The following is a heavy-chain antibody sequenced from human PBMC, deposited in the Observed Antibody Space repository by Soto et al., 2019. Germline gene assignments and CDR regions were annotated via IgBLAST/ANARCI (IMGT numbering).Heavy chain of an antibody. D-gene: IGHD6-19*01. CDR1: GYTFINYY. CDR3: AREVEIEGLVPAFDI. Sequence: ASVKVSCKASGYTFINYYMHWVRQAPGQGLEWMAIINPSVGSATYAQKLQGRVTMTRDTSTSTVYMELSSLRSEDTAVYYCAREVEIEGLVPAFDIWGQGTMVTVSS. CDR2: INPSVGSA. V-gene: IGHV1-46*01. J-gene: IGHJ3*02.